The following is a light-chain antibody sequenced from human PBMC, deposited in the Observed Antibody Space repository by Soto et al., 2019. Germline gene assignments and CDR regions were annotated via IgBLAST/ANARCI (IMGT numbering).Light chain of an antibody. CDR2: DVS. Sequence: IGLTQSPGTLSLSPGERATLYGRASQSVPSNFLACYQQKPGQAPTLLIYDVSRRAAGIPDRFSGSGSWTDFTLTISGLEPEDVAVEYCQQYDSSWTFGQGTKVEIK. J-gene: IGKJ1*01. CDR1: QSVPSNF. V-gene: IGKV3-20*01. CDR3: QQYDSSWT.